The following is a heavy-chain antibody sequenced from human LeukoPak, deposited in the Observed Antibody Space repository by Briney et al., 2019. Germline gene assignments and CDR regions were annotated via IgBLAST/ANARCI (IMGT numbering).Heavy chain of an antibody. CDR1: NGSMTSDSYY. Sequence: SETLSLTCSVSNGSMTSDSYYWAWVRQPPGKGLEWIGSIFYSGKTYYSASLKSRVTVSLDTSKKNFSLRLSSVTAADTAVYYCARLWIVATWFDAWGQGALVTVS. V-gene: IGHV4-39*02. CDR3: ARLWIVATWFDA. D-gene: IGHD2-2*03. CDR2: IFYSGKT. J-gene: IGHJ5*02.